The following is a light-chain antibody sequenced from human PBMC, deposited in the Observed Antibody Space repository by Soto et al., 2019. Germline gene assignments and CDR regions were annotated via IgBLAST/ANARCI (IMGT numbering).Light chain of an antibody. CDR2: WAS. CDR1: QSVLYNSNNKNY. V-gene: IGKV4-1*01. J-gene: IGKJ2*02. Sequence: DIVMTQSPDSLAVSLGERATINCKSSQSVLYNSNNKNYLAWYQQKPGQPPKLLMYWASTRESGVPDRFSGSGSGTDFTLTISSLQTEDVAVYYCQQYYRSPCTFGQGPSWRSN. CDR3: QQYYRSPCT.